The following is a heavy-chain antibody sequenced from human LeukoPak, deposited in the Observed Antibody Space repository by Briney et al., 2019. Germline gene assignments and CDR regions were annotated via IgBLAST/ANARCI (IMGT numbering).Heavy chain of an antibody. V-gene: IGHV3-66*01. J-gene: IGHJ4*02. Sequence: GGSLRLSCAASGLTFSNYNLNWVRQAPGKGLEWVSVIYSGGSTYYADSVKGRFTISRDNSKNTLYLQMNSLRAEDTAVYYCARGGPAAGRFDYWGQGTLVTVSS. CDR2: IYSGGST. CDR3: ARGGPAAGRFDY. CDR1: GLTFSNYN. D-gene: IGHD6-13*01.